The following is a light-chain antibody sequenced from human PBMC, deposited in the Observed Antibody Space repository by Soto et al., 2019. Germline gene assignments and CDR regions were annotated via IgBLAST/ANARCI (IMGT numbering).Light chain of an antibody. CDR1: QSISSY. CDR2: AAS. CDR3: QQSYSTPWT. V-gene: IGKV1-39*01. J-gene: IGKJ1*01. Sequence: DIQMTQSPSSLSASVGDRVTITCRASQSISSYLNWYQQKPGKAPKLLIYAASSLQSGVPSRFSGSGYGTDFTLTISSLQPEDFANYYCQQSYSTPWTFGQGTKVDIK.